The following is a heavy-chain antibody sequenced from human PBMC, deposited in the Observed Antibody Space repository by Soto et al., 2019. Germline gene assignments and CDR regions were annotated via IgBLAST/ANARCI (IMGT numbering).Heavy chain of an antibody. D-gene: IGHD2-15*01. CDR2: FDPEDGET. V-gene: IGHV1-24*01. J-gene: IGHJ4*02. CDR3: ATGSIVVVAAPFDY. Sequence: GASVKVSCKVSGYTLTELSMQWVRQAPGKGLEWMGGFDPEDGETIYAQKFQGRVTMTEDTSTDTAYMELSSLRSEDTAVYYCATGSIVVVAAPFDYWGQGTLVTVSS. CDR1: GYTLTELS.